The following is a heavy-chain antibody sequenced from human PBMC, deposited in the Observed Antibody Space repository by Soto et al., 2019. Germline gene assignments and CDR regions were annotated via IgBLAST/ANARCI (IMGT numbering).Heavy chain of an antibody. Sequence: ASVKVSCKASGYSFTTYDISWLRQAPGQGLEWMGRISPYNGNTNYAQNFQDRVTMTADTSSSTAYMELRGLRSDDTAIYYCATSYDSGFDPWGQGTLVTVS. D-gene: IGHD3-3*01. J-gene: IGHJ5*02. CDR2: ISPYNGNT. CDR3: ATSYDSGFDP. V-gene: IGHV1-18*04. CDR1: GYSFTTYD.